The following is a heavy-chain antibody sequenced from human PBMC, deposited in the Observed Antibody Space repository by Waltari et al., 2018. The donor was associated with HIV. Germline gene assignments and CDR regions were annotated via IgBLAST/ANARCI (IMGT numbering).Heavy chain of an antibody. D-gene: IGHD3-9*01. CDR1: GGSISSYY. J-gene: IGHJ6*02. Sequence: QVQLQESGPGLVKPSETLSLTCTVSGGSISSYYWSWIRQPAGKALEWIGRIYTTGSTTYNPSLKSRVTMSVDTSKNQFSLKLSSVTAADTAVYYCARDPLTNYDILLDNYYYYGMDVWGQGTTVTVSS. CDR2: IYTTGST. CDR3: ARDPLTNYDILLDNYYYYGMDV. V-gene: IGHV4-4*07.